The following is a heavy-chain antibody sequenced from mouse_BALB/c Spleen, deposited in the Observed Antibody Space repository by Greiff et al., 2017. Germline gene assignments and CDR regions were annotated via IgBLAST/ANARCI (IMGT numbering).Heavy chain of an antibody. CDR1: GFSLSTSGMG. V-gene: IGHV8-12*01. CDR3: ARALLYYFDY. J-gene: IGHJ2*01. D-gene: IGHD1-2*01. CDR2: IYWDDDK. Sequence: QVTLNVSGPGILQPSQTLSLTCSFSGFSLSTSGMGVSWIRQPSGKGLEWLAHIYWDDDKRYNPSLKSRLTISKDTSRNQVFLKITSVDTADTATYYCARALLYYFDYWGQGTTLTVSS.